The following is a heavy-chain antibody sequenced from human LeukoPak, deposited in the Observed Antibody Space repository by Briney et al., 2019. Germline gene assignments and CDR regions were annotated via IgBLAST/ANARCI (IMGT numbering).Heavy chain of an antibody. CDR2: IYSDNT. CDR3: ARTLFQADFDY. CDR1: GFTVSSNS. D-gene: IGHD3-3*01. J-gene: IGHJ4*02. Sequence: GGSLRLSCTVSGFTVSSNSMSWVRQAPGKGLEWVSFIYSDNTHYSDSVKGRFTISRDNAKNSLYLQMNSLRAEDTAVYYYARTLFQADFDYWGQGTLVTVSS. V-gene: IGHV3-53*01.